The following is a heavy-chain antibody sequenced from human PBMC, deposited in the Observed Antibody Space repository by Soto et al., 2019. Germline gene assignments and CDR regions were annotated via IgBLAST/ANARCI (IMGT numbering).Heavy chain of an antibody. CDR3: ARQRYDTTSSAVYYCGMDC. CDR1: GYSFTNYW. CDR2: IYPGDSDT. Sequence: GESLKISCKGSGYSFTNYWIGWVRQMPGKGLEWLGIIYPGDSDTRYSPSYQGQVTISADKSISTAYLQWSSLKASDTAMYYCARQRYDTTSSAVYYCGMDCWGQGTTVTVSS. D-gene: IGHD6-6*01. V-gene: IGHV5-51*01. J-gene: IGHJ6*02.